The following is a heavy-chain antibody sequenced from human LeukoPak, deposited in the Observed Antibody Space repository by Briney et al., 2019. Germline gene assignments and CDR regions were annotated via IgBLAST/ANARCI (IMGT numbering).Heavy chain of an antibody. CDR2: ISSSSTI. V-gene: IGHV3-48*01. Sequence: GGSLRLSCAASGFTFSSYSMNWVRQAPGKGLEWVSYISSSSTIYYADSVEGRFTISRDNAKNSLYLQMNSLRAEDTAVYYCARGITGEEDYWGQGTLVTVSS. J-gene: IGHJ4*02. CDR1: GFTFSSYS. D-gene: IGHD1-20*01. CDR3: ARGITGEEDY.